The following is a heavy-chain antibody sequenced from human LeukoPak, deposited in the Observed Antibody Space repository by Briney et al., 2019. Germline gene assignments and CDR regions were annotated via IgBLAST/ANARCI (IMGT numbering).Heavy chain of an antibody. D-gene: IGHD2-15*01. Sequence: GASVKVSCKASGGTFSSYTISWVRQAPGQGLEWMGRIIPILCIAKYAQKFQGRVTITADKSTSTAYMELRSLRSEDTAVYYCARGQHCSGGSCPLSYWGQGTLVTVSS. CDR1: GGTFSSYT. CDR2: IIPILCIA. CDR3: ARGQHCSGGSCPLSY. V-gene: IGHV1-69*02. J-gene: IGHJ4*02.